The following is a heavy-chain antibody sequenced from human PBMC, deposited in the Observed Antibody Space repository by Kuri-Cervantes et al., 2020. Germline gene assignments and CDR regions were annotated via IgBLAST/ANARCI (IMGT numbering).Heavy chain of an antibody. Sequence: ASVKVSCKASGYTFTNYYMHWVRQAPGQGLEWMGIINPSGGSTSYAQKLQGRVTMTRDTSTSTVYMELNSLRADDTAMYYCARCPTITGDQGSYCYRMDVWGQGTTVTVSS. V-gene: IGHV1-46*04. CDR2: INPSGGST. J-gene: IGHJ6*02. D-gene: IGHD7-27*01. CDR3: ARCPTITGDQGSYCYRMDV. CDR1: GYTFTNYY.